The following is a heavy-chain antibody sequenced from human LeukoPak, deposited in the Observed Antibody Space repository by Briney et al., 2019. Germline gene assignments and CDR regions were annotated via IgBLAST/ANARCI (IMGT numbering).Heavy chain of an antibody. Sequence: GGSLRLSCAASGLTFSSYTMSWVRQAPGKGLEWVSAISTGGGNTYYADSVKGRFTISRDNSKNTLYLQMNSLRAEDTAVYSCAVPQWELLNWGQGTLVTVSS. CDR3: AVPQWELLN. V-gene: IGHV3-23*01. CDR1: GLTFSSYT. D-gene: IGHD1-26*01. J-gene: IGHJ4*02. CDR2: ISTGGGNT.